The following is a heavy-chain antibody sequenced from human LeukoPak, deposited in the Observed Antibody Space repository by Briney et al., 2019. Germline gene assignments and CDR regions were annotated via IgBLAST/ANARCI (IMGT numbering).Heavy chain of an antibody. V-gene: IGHV3-23*01. D-gene: IGHD2-21*02. J-gene: IGHJ4*02. CDR1: GFSFSNYA. Sequence: PGGSLRLSCVASGFSFSNYAMSWVRQAPGKGLQWVSHISGSGGTTYYADSVKGRFTISRGNSKNTLYLQMNSLRVEDTAVYYCAKDLGDFYVFFDSWGQGTLVTVSS. CDR2: ISGSGGTT. CDR3: AKDLGDFYVFFDS.